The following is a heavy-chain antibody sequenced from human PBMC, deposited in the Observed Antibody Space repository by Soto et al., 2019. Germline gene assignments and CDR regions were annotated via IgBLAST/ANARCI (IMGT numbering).Heavy chain of an antibody. J-gene: IGHJ4*01. CDR1: GFTFNNYG. V-gene: IGHV3-21*01. D-gene: IGHD1-26*01. CDR2: VSKSDYT. CDR3: ERDLMGATYPFCFDH. Sequence: PGGSLRFSYAVSGFTFNNYGINLVRQAPGKWLEWVSSVSKSDYTYYSDSVKGRFTISRDNAKNSVSLQMNTLRAEDTAVYYCERDLMGATYPFCFDHWGHGTMDTDSS.